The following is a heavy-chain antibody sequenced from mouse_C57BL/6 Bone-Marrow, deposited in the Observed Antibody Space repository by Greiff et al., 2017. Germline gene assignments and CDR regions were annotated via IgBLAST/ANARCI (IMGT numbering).Heavy chain of an antibody. Sequence: QVQLKESGAELARPGASVKLSCKASGYTFTSYGISWVKQRTGQGLEWIGEIYPRSGNTYYNEKFKGKATLTADKSSSTAYMELRSLTSEDSAVYFCARAGGPYFDYWGQGTTLTVSS. CDR3: ARAGGPYFDY. CDR2: IYPRSGNT. V-gene: IGHV1-81*01. CDR1: GYTFTSYG. J-gene: IGHJ2*01.